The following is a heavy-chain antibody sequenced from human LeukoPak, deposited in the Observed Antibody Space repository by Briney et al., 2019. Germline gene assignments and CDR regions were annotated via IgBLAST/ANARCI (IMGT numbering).Heavy chain of an antibody. CDR1: GFTFSSYA. V-gene: IGHV3-23*01. CDR3: AKDPWVGAPASYYYYGMNV. J-gene: IGHJ6*02. CDR2: ISGSGGST. D-gene: IGHD1-26*01. Sequence: GGSLRLSCAASGFTFSSYAMSWVRQAPWKGLEWVSAISGSGGSTYYADSVKGRFTISRDNSKNTLYLQMNSLRAEDTAVYYCAKDPWVGAPASYYYYGMNVWGQGTTVTVSS.